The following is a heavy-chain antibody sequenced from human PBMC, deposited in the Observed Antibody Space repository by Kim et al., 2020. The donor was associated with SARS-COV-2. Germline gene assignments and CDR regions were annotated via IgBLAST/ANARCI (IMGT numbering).Heavy chain of an antibody. J-gene: IGHJ4*02. D-gene: IGHD2-15*01. CDR1: GFTFSTYD. CDR3: ASRPTCSGGRCYPLGY. V-gene: IGHV3-23*01. Sequence: GGSLRLSCAASGFTFSTYDMSWVRQAPGKGLECVSAISPGSGTIFYTDSVKGRFAISRDDSRSTLYLQINSLKDDDTAGYYCASRPTCSGGRCYPLGYWGQGTLVTVSS. CDR2: ISPGSGTI.